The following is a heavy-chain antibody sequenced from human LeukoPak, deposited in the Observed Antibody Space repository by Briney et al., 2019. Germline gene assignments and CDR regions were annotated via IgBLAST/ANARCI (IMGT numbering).Heavy chain of an antibody. CDR3: ARGSGSYLFLNYYYMDV. CDR2: IYYSGST. D-gene: IGHD1-26*01. V-gene: IGHV4-39*07. CDR1: GDSISSSSYY. J-gene: IGHJ6*03. Sequence: PSETLSLTCTVSGDSISSSSYYWGWIRQPPGKGLEWIGSIYYSGSTYYNPSLKSRVTISVDTSKNQFSLKLSSVTAADTAVYYCARGSGSYLFLNYYYMDVWGKGTTVTVSS.